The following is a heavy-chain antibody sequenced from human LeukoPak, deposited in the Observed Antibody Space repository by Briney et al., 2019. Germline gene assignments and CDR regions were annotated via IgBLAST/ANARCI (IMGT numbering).Heavy chain of an antibody. CDR3: ARDPRSGWDY. CDR2: ISSSGSTI. CDR1: GFTFRSYE. D-gene: IGHD6-19*01. J-gene: IGHJ4*02. V-gene: IGHV3-48*03. Sequence: PGGSLRLSCAASGFTFRSYEMHWVRQAPGKGLEWVSYISSSGSTIYYADSVKGRFTISRDNAKNSLYLQMNSLRAEDTAVYYCARDPRSGWDYWGQGTLVTVSS.